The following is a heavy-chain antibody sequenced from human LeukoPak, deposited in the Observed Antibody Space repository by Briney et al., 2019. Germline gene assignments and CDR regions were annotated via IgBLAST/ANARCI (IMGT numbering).Heavy chain of an antibody. CDR2: ISYDGSSK. CDR3: AKLSYYDSSVRAFDI. J-gene: IGHJ3*02. V-gene: IGHV3-30*18. Sequence: GGSLRLSCAASGFTFSSYGMHWVRQAPGKGLEWVVVISYDGSSKYYADSVKGRFTISRDNSKNTLYLQMNSLRAEDTAVYYCAKLSYYDSSVRAFDIWGQGTMVTVSS. CDR1: GFTFSSYG. D-gene: IGHD3-22*01.